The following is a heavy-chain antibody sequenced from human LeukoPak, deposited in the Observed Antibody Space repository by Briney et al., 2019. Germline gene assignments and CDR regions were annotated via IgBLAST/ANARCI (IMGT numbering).Heavy chain of an antibody. CDR1: GGSISSSSYY. V-gene: IGHV4-39*07. CDR2: IYYSGST. CDR3: ARDGFRYYDSSGYMMGYFDY. Sequence: PSETLSLTCTVSGGSISSSSYYWGWIRQPPGTGLEWIGSIYYSGSTYYNPSLKSRVTISVDTSKNQFSLKLSSVTAADTAVYYCARDGFRYYDSSGYMMGYFDYWGQGTLVTVSS. D-gene: IGHD3-22*01. J-gene: IGHJ4*02.